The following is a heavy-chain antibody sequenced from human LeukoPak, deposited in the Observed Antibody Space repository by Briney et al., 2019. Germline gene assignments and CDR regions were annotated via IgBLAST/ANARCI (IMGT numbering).Heavy chain of an antibody. CDR3: ARDYGLGSSGQFDY. CDR2: IYYSGST. CDR1: GGSISSGGYY. V-gene: IGHV4-31*03. Sequence: PSQTLSLTCTVSGGSISSGGYYWSWIRQHPGQGLEWIGYIYYSGSTYYNPSLKSRVTISVDTSKNQFSLKLSSVTAADTAVYYCARDYGLGSSGQFDYWGQGTLVTVSS. D-gene: IGHD3-22*01. J-gene: IGHJ4*02.